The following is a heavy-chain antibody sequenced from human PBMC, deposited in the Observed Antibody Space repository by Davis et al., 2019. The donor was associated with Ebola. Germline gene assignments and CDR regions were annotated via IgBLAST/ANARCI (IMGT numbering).Heavy chain of an antibody. J-gene: IGHJ5*02. CDR3: ARRGTSSWYAGWFDP. CDR2: IYHTGIT. Sequence: MPSETLSLTCIVSGGSISNYYWTWIRQPPGKGLEWIGYIYHTGITEKNPSLKSRVTISVDTSKNQFSLKLSSVTAADTAMYYCARRGTSSWYAGWFDPWGQGTLVTVSS. V-gene: IGHV4-59*08. CDR1: GGSISNYY. D-gene: IGHD6-13*01.